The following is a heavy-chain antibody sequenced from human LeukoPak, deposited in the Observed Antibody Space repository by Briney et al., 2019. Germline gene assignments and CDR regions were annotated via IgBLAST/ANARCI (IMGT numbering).Heavy chain of an antibody. V-gene: IGHV3-48*03. CDR1: GFTFSSYE. D-gene: IGHD3-16*01. CDR3: ARDMNGGGYYFDY. J-gene: IGHJ4*02. Sequence: GGSLRLSCAASGFTFSSYEMNWVRQAPGKGLEWVSYISSSGSTIYYADSVKRRFTISRDNPKNSLYLQMNSLRAEDTAVYYCARDMNGGGYYFDYWGQGTLVTVSS. CDR2: ISSSGSTI.